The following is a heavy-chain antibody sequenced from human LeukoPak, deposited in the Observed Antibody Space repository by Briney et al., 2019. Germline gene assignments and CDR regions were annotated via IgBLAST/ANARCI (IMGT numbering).Heavy chain of an antibody. Sequence: GGSLRLSCAASGFTFSSYAMSWVRQAPGKGLEWVSAISGSGDSTYYADSVKGRFTISRDNAKNSLYLQMNSLRAEGTAVYYCARDLLTYLNYYGSSGSPNDYWGQGTLVTVSS. D-gene: IGHD3-22*01. CDR1: GFTFSSYA. V-gene: IGHV3-23*01. CDR3: ARDLLTYLNYYGSSGSPNDY. J-gene: IGHJ4*02. CDR2: ISGSGDST.